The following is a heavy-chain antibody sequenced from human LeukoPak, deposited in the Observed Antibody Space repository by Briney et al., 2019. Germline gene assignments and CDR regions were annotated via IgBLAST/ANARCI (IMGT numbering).Heavy chain of an antibody. V-gene: IGHV4-61*02. D-gene: IGHD2-2*02. CDR3: ASEVPASIDYFQH. Sequence: SETLSLTCTVSGGSFSSCTKFWIWIRQPAGQGLEWIGRIYTSGSTNSNPSLKSRVTMSVDTTRNQFSLRLSSVTAADTAVYYCASEVPASIDYFQHWGQGNLVTVSS. CDR1: GGSFSSCTKF. J-gene: IGHJ1*01. CDR2: IYTSGST.